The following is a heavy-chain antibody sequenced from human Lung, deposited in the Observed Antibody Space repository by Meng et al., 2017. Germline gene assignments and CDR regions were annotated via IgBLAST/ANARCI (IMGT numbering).Heavy chain of an antibody. CDR2: IDPNNDHT. CDR3: ARDEDISAAGKLFGDY. J-gene: IGHJ4*02. V-gene: IGHV1-2*06. Sequence: QGQLWQVGDGVKKPGASVKLSCTPSGYTFAAYWIHWLRQAPGQGLEWMGRIDPNNDHTQYAQNFQGRVTMTSDTSISTVYMELNGLRSDDTAVYYCARDEDISAAGKLFGDYWGQGTLVTVSS. D-gene: IGHD6-13*01. CDR1: GYTFAAYW.